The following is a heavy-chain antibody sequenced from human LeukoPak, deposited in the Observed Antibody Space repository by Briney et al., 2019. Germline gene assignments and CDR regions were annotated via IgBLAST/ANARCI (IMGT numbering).Heavy chain of an antibody. CDR1: GFTLSSYD. CDR3: ARAVAGTHWFDP. D-gene: IGHD6-19*01. V-gene: IGHV3-13*01. CDR2: IDIPGNT. Sequence: GGSLRLSCAASGFTLSSYDMHWVRQATGKGLEWVSGIDIPGNTYYPDSVKGRFTMSRESAKNSLYLQMNSLRVGDTAVYYCARAVAGTHWFDPWGQGTLVTVSS. J-gene: IGHJ5*02.